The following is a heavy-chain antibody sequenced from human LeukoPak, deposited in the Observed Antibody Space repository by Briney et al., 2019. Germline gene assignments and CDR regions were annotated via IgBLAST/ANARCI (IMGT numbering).Heavy chain of an antibody. CDR3: VTEYWYRFDY. J-gene: IGHJ4*02. CDR1: GFTFLGSN. Sequence: PGGSLRLSCIPSGFTFLGSNLAWLPQAPRKGLEWLATVTRDGSGTEYIDSVRGRFTISRDNAKNSVYLQMNSLRAEDTAVYFCVTEYWYRFDYWGQGLLLTVSS. CDR2: VTRDGSGT. V-gene: IGHV3-7*01. D-gene: IGHD6-13*01.